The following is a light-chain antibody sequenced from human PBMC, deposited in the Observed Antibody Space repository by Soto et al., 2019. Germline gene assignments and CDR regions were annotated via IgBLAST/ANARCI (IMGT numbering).Light chain of an antibody. CDR2: GAS. CDR3: QQYNNWPPWT. CDR1: QSVSSN. Sequence: EIVMTQSPATLSVSPGERATLSCRASQSVSSNFAWYQQKPGQAPRLLIYGASTSATGIPARFSGSGSETEFTLTISSLQSEDFAVYYCQQYNNWPPWTFGQGTKVEIK. V-gene: IGKV3-15*01. J-gene: IGKJ1*01.